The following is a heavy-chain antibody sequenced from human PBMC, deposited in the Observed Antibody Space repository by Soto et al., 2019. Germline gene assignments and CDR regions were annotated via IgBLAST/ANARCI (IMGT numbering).Heavy chain of an antibody. J-gene: IGHJ6*02. CDR3: GRTRVYDSSGYYPYYYGMDI. V-gene: IGHV4-34*01. D-gene: IGHD3-22*01. CDR1: GGSFSGYY. CDR2: INHSGST. Sequence: SETLSLTSAVYGGSFSGYYWSWIRQPPGKGLEWIGKINHSGSTNYNPSLKSRVTISVDTSRNQFSLELSSVTAADTAVYYCGRTRVYDSSGYYPYYYGMDIWGQATTVPLSS.